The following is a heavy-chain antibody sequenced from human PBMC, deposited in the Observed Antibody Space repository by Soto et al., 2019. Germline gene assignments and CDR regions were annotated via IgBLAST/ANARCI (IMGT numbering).Heavy chain of an antibody. CDR3: ARGDSSGWPPDFDY. CDR1: GYRFTTFF. CDR2: INPSGGVT. J-gene: IGHJ4*02. V-gene: IGHV1-46*01. Sequence: QVQLVQSGAEVKKPGASVKVSCTTSGYRFTTFFMHWVRQAPGHGLEWMGIINPSGGVTNYAQKVQGRVTMTRDTSTSTVYMELSGLRSDDTAVYYWARGDSSGWPPDFDYWGQGTLVTVSS. D-gene: IGHD6-19*01.